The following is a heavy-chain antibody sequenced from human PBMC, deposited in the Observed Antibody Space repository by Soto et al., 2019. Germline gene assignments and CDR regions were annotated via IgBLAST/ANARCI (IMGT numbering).Heavy chain of an antibody. D-gene: IGHD3-22*01. CDR2: INPSGGST. CDR3: ARADYYDSSGFYYDC. CDR1: GYIFTNHY. J-gene: IGHJ4*02. Sequence: QVQLVQSGAEVKKPGASVKVSCKASGYIFTNHYIHWVRQAPGQGLEWMGIINPSGGSTNYLQKFQGRITMHRDTSTSTVYMELSSLRSEDTAVYFCARADYYDSSGFYYDCWGQGTLVTVSS. V-gene: IGHV1-46*01.